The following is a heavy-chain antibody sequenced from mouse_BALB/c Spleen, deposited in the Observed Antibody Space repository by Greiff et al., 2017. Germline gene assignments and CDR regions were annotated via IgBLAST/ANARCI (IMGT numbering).Heavy chain of an antibody. CDR1: GFTFSNYW. CDR2: IRLKSNNYAT. CDR3: TRNYRYDVRDAMDY. Sequence: EVKLVESGGGLVQPGGSMKLSCVASGFTFSNYWMNWVRQSPEKGLEWVAEIRLKSNNYATHYAESVKGRFTISRDDSKSSVYLQMNNLRAEDTGIYYCTRNYRYDVRDAMDYWGQGTSVTVSS. V-gene: IGHV6-6*02. D-gene: IGHD2-14*01. J-gene: IGHJ4*01.